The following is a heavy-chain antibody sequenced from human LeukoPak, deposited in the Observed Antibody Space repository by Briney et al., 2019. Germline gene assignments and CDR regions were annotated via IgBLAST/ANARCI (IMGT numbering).Heavy chain of an antibody. CDR1: GYTFTSYY. D-gene: IGHD3-9*01. V-gene: IGHV1-46*01. J-gene: IGHJ1*01. CDR2: INPSGGST. Sequence: GASVKVSCKASGYTFTSYYMHWVRQAPGQGLEWMGIINPSGGSTTYAQKFQGRVTMTRDTSTSTVYMELSSLRSDDTAVYYCARDTVLRYFDWQHSEYFQHWGQGTLVTVSS. CDR3: ARDTVLRYFDWQHSEYFQH.